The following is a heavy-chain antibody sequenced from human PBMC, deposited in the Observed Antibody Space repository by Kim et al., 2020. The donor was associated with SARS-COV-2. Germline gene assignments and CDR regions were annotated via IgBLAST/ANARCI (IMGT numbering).Heavy chain of an antibody. CDR2: ISAYNGNT. CDR1: GYTFTSYG. D-gene: IGHD3-22*01. V-gene: IGHV1-18*01. CDR3: ASPNYYDSSGYARLDV. Sequence: ASVKVSCKASGYTFTSYGISWVRQAPGQGLEWMGWISAYNGNTNYAQKLQGRVTMTTDTSTSTAYMELRSLRSDDTAVYYCASPNYYDSSGYARLDVWGQGTTVTVSS. J-gene: IGHJ6*02.